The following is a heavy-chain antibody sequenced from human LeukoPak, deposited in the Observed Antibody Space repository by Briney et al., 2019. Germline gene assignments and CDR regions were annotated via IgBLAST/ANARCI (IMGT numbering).Heavy chain of an antibody. V-gene: IGHV3-21*01. D-gene: IGHD5-12*01. CDR2: VSSSSSYI. J-gene: IGHJ4*02. CDR3: AREGEVATIDY. CDR1: GFTFSSYS. Sequence: GGSLRLSCAAFGFTFSSYSMNWVRQAPGKGLEWVSSVSSSSSYIYYADSVKGRFTISRDNAKNSLYLQMNSLRAEDTAVYYCAREGEVATIDYWGQGTLVTVSS.